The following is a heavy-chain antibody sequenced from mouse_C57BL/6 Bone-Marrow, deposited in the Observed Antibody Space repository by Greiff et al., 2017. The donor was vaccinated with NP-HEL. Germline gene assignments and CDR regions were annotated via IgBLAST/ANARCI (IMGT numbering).Heavy chain of an antibody. J-gene: IGHJ1*03. CDR3: AREMGYYGSFDV. Sequence: VKLVESGAELARPGASVKLSCKASGYTFTSYGISWVKQRTGQGLEWIGEIYPRSGNTYYNEKFKGKATLTADKSSSTAYMELRSLTSEDSAVYFCAREMGYYGSFDVWGTGTTVTVSS. CDR1: GYTFTSYG. CDR2: IYPRSGNT. V-gene: IGHV1-81*01. D-gene: IGHD2-2*01.